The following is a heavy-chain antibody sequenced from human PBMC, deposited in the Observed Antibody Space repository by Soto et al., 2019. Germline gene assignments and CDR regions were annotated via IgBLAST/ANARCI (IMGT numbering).Heavy chain of an antibody. CDR3: ARDSSGWYYFDY. CDR1: GFSLSTSGVG. CDR2: IYWDDDK. D-gene: IGHD6-19*01. V-gene: IGHV2-5*02. J-gene: IGHJ4*02. Sequence: SGPTLVNPTQTLTLTCTFSGFSLSTSGVGVGWIRQPPGKALEWLALIYWDDDKRYSPSLKSRLTITKDTSKSQVVLTMTNMDPVDTATYYCARDSSGWYYFDYCGQGTLVTVSS.